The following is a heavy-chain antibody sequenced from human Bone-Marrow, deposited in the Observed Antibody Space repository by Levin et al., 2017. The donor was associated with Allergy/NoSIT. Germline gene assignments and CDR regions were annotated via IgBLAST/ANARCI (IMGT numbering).Heavy chain of an antibody. V-gene: IGHV3-53*01. CDR2: TYKDDTT. J-gene: IGHJ4*02. CDR3: VSEMPLDGYFDY. D-gene: IGHD1-1*01. Sequence: GGSLRLSCAASGFNIRTFYMSWVRQAPGKGLEWVSVTYKDDTTYYTDSVKGRFSISRDNFNNTVYLQMNSLRAEDTAVYYCVSEMPLDGYFDYWGQGSLVTVSS. CDR1: GFNIRTFY.